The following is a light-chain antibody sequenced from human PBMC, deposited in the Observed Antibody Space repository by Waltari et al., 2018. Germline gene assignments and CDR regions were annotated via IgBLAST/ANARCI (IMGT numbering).Light chain of an antibody. CDR1: QSVLYSSNNKNY. CDR2: WAS. V-gene: IGKV4-1*01. CDR3: QQYYSTPLT. Sequence: DIVMTQSPDSLAGSLGERATINCKPSQSVLYSSNNKNYLACYQQKPGQPPKLLIYWASTRESGVPDRFSGSGSGTDFTLTISSLQAEDVAVYYCQQYYSTPLTFGGGTKVEIK. J-gene: IGKJ4*01.